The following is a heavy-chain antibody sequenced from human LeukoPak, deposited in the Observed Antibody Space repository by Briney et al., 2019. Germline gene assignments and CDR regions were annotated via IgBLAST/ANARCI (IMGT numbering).Heavy chain of an antibody. CDR3: ARGSGWY. CDR1: GYTFTSYY. V-gene: IGHV1-46*01. CDR2: INPSGGST. D-gene: IGHD6-19*01. J-gene: IGHJ4*02. Sequence: VVSVKVSCKTSGYTFTSYYLHWVRQAPGQGLEWMGAINPSGGSTSYAQKFQGRVTVTRDTSTSTAYMELSSLRSEDTAVYYCARGSGWYWGQGTLVTVSS.